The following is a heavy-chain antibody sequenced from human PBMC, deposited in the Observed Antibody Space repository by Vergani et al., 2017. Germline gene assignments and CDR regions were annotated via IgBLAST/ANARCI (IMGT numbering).Heavy chain of an antibody. V-gene: IGHV3-13*01. CDR2: IGTAGDT. CDR1: GFTFSSYD. J-gene: IGHJ6*02. Sequence: VQLVESGGGVVQPGGSLRLSCAASGFTFSSYDMHWVRQATGKGLEWVSAIGTAGDTYYPGSVKGRFTISRENAKNSLYLQMNSLRAGDTAVYYCARADRRYYYGMDVWGQGTTVTVSS. CDR3: ARADRRYYYGMDV.